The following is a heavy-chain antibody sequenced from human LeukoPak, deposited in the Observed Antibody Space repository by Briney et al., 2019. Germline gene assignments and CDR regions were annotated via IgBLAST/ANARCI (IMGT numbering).Heavy chain of an antibody. CDR2: INPNSGGA. Sequence: ASVKVSCKASGYTFTGYYIHWVRQAPGQGLEWMGWINPNSGGANYAQKFQGRVTMTRDTSISTAYTELGRLRSDDTAIYYCVKVVTPNRYFDYWGQGTLVTVSS. CDR3: VKVVTPNRYFDY. D-gene: IGHD4-23*01. CDR1: GYTFTGYY. V-gene: IGHV1-2*02. J-gene: IGHJ4*02.